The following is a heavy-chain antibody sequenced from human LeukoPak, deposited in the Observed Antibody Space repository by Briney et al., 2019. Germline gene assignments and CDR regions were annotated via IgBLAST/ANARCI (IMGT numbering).Heavy chain of an antibody. CDR1: GYTFTRYA. CDR2: ISAYNGNT. D-gene: IGHD6-19*01. Sequence: ASVKVSCKASGYTFTRYAIHWVRQAPGQGLEWMGWISAYNGNTNYAQKLQGRVTMTTDTSTSTAYMELRSLRSDDTAVYYCARVGKSIAVAGEYFDYWGQGTLVTVSS. CDR3: ARVGKSIAVAGEYFDY. V-gene: IGHV1-18*01. J-gene: IGHJ4*02.